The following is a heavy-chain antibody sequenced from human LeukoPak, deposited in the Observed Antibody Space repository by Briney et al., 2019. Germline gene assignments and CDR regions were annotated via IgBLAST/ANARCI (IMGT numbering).Heavy chain of an antibody. D-gene: IGHD1-26*01. CDR2: IYYSGST. J-gene: IGHJ2*01. CDR3: ARQYFRDTNWYFDL. V-gene: IGHV4-39*01. Sequence: SETLSLTCTVSGGSISNIIYYWGWIRQPPGKGLEWIGSIYYSGSTYYNPSLKSRVTISVDTSKNQFSLKLSSVTAADTAVYYCARQYFRDTNWYFDLWGRGTLVTVSS. CDR1: GGSISNIIYY.